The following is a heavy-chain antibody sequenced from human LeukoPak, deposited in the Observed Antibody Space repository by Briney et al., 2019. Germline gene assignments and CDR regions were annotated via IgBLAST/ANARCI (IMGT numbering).Heavy chain of an antibody. Sequence: AGGSLRLSCAASEFTFSSYSMNWVRQAPGKGLEWVSYISNSGNSKSYADSVKGRFTISRDNSKNTLDLQMTGLRAEDTAVYYCARERGRGRDSPWFDYWGQGTLVTVSS. CDR3: ARERGRGRDSPWFDY. CDR2: ISNSGNSK. D-gene: IGHD1-26*01. CDR1: EFTFSSYS. J-gene: IGHJ4*02. V-gene: IGHV3-48*01.